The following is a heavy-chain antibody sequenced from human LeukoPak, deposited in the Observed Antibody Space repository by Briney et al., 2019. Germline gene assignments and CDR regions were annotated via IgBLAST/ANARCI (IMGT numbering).Heavy chain of an antibody. Sequence: GASVNVSCKVSGYTLTELSMHWVRQAPGKGLEWMGGFDPEDGETIYAQKFQGRVTMTEDTSTDTAYMELSSLRSEDTAVYYCATEVMCYYDSSGYYFDYWGQGTLVTVSS. V-gene: IGHV1-24*01. CDR1: GYTLTELS. J-gene: IGHJ4*02. CDR2: FDPEDGET. D-gene: IGHD3-22*01. CDR3: ATEVMCYYDSSGYYFDY.